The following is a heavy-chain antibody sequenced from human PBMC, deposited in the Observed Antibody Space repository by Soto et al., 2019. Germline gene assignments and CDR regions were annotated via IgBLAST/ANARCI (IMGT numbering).Heavy chain of an antibody. D-gene: IGHD6-13*01. J-gene: IGHJ4*02. Sequence: EVQLLESGGGLVQPGGSLRLSCAASGFTFSSYAMSWVRQAPGKGLEWVSAISGSGGSTYYADSVKGRFTTSRDNSKNTLYLQMNSLRAEDTAVYYCAKAQGVGKGSSWFDYWGQGTLVTVSS. CDR1: GFTFSSYA. CDR3: AKAQGVGKGSSWFDY. CDR2: ISGSGGST. V-gene: IGHV3-23*01.